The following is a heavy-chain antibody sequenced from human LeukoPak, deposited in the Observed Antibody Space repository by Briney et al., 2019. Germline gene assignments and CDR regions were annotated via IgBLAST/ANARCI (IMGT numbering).Heavy chain of an antibody. CDR3: AKAPVGCSSTSCYAEYYYGMDV. D-gene: IGHD2-2*01. V-gene: IGHV3-30*18. Sequence: RGSLRLSCAASGFTFSSYGMHWVRQAPGKGLEWVAVISYDGSNKYYADSVKGRFTISRDNSKNTLYLQMNSLRAEDTAVYYCAKAPVGCSSTSCYAEYYYGMDVRGKGTTVTVSS. CDR1: GFTFSSYG. J-gene: IGHJ6*04. CDR2: ISYDGSNK.